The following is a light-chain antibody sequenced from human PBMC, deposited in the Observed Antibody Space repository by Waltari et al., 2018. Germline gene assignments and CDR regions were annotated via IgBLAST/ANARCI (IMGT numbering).Light chain of an antibody. Sequence: DIQLTQSPSSLSASVGDRVTITCRASQSISTYLSWYQQKRGKAPKLLIYAASRLHSGVPSRFSGSGSGTDFTLTISSLQPEDFATYYCQQGYSTPPRLTFGGGTKVEI. J-gene: IGKJ4*01. CDR1: QSISTY. CDR2: AAS. V-gene: IGKV1-39*01. CDR3: QQGYSTPPRLT.